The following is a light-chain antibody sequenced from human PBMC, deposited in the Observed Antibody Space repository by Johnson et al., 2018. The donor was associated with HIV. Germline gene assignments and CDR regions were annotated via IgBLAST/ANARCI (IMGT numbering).Light chain of an antibody. J-gene: IGLJ1*01. CDR2: KNN. V-gene: IGLV1-51*02. Sequence: NSYISWYQLLPGSPPKLLVFKNNERPSGIPDRFSGSNSGTSATLDITGLQTGDEADYYCATWDTSLSTGGVFGTGTKVTVL. CDR1: NSY. CDR3: ATWDTSLSTGGV.